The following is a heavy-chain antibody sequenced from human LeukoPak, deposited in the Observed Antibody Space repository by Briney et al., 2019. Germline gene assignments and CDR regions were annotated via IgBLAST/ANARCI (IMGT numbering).Heavy chain of an antibody. Sequence: ASVKVSCKAPGYTFTSYGISWVRQAPGQGLEWMGWISAYNGNTNYAQKLQGRVTMTTDTSTSTAHMELRSLRSDDTAVYYCARDATGDQFDYWGQGTLVTVSS. J-gene: IGHJ4*02. CDR1: GYTFTSYG. V-gene: IGHV1-18*01. CDR3: ARDATGDQFDY. D-gene: IGHD7-27*01. CDR2: ISAYNGNT.